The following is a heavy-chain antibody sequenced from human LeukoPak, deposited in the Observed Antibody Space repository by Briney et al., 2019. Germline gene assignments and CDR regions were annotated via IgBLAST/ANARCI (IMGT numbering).Heavy chain of an antibody. V-gene: IGHV4-61*02. CDR2: IYHSGST. CDR3: ARRPHFTIFGVVQARDDAFDI. D-gene: IGHD3-3*01. J-gene: IGHJ3*02. Sequence: PSQTLSLTCTVSGGSISSGSYYWSWIRQPAGKGLEWIGSIYHSGSTYYNPSLKSRVTISVDTSKNQFSLKLSSVTAADTAVYYCARRPHFTIFGVVQARDDAFDIWGQGTMVTVSS. CDR1: GGSISSGSYY.